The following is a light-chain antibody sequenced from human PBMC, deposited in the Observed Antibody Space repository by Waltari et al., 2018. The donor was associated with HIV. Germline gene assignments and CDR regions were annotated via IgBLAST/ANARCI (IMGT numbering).Light chain of an antibody. CDR1: QGIRNY. CDR2: AES. V-gene: IGKV1-27*01. CDR3: QKYNSPVT. Sequence: IHMTHSPSSLSASVGARVTITCRASQGIRNYLTWYQQRPGKVPKLLIYAESTWQSGVPSRFSGSGSGTDFTLTISSLQPEVVATYYCQKYNSPVTFGGGTKVEIK. J-gene: IGKJ4*01.